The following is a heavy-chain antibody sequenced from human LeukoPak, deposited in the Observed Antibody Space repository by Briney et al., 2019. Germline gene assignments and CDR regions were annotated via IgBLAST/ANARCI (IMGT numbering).Heavy chain of an antibody. D-gene: IGHD4-17*01. CDR1: GFTFSTYA. CDR3: AKVNSEYYGDYVFDY. V-gene: IGHV3-23*01. Sequence: PGGSLRLSCAASGFTFSTYAIYWVRQAPGKGLEWVSAISGSGGSTYYADSVKGRFTISRDNSKNTLYLQMNSLRAEDTAVYYCAKVNSEYYGDYVFDYWGQGTLVTVSS. CDR2: ISGSGGST. J-gene: IGHJ4*02.